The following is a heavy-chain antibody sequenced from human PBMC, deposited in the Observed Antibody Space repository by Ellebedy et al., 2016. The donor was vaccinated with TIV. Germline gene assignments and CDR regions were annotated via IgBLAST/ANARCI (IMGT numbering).Heavy chain of an antibody. V-gene: IGHV3-33*01. D-gene: IGHD4-17*01. J-gene: IGHJ4*02. CDR2: IRNDGNNA. CDR3: ARVTTLATGTGYYFDY. CDR1: GFTFSSYG. Sequence: GESLKISCAASGFTFSSYGMHWVRQAPGKGLEWVAAIRNDGNNAYYADSVKGRFTISRDNAKNSLYLQMNSLRAEDTAVYYCARVTTLATGTGYYFDYWGQGTLVTVSS.